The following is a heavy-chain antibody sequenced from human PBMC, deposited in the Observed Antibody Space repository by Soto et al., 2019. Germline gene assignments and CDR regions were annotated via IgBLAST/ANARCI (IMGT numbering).Heavy chain of an antibody. V-gene: IGHV3-11*05. J-gene: IGHJ4*02. Sequence: QVQLVESGGGLVKPGGSLRLSCAASGFTFSDYYMSWIRQAPGKGLEWVSYISSSSSYTNYADSVKGRFTISRDNAKNSRYLQRNSLRAEDTAVYYCASARKGDYEDYWGQGTLVTVSS. CDR2: ISSSSSYT. D-gene: IGHD4-17*01. CDR3: ASARKGDYEDY. CDR1: GFTFSDYY.